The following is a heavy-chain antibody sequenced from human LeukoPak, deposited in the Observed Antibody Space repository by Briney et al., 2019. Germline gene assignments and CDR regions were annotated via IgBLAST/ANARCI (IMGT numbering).Heavy chain of an antibody. V-gene: IGHV1-2*02. Sequence: ASVEVSCKASGYTFSDYYIHWVRQAPGQGLEWMGWINPNSGDTNYAQKFQGRVTMTRDTSISTAYMDLSSLRSDDTAVYYCARPTLQTLGAWGQGTLVTVSS. CDR1: GYTFSDYY. CDR3: ARPTLQTLGA. J-gene: IGHJ5*02. CDR2: INPNSGDT. D-gene: IGHD3-10*01.